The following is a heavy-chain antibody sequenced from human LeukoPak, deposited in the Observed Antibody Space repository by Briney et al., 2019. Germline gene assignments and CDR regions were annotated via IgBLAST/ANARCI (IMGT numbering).Heavy chain of an antibody. D-gene: IGHD2-2*01. CDR3: TTGSLRYCSSTSCYVGVDY. Sequence: GGSLRLSCAASGFTFSNAWMSWVRQAPGKGLEWVGRIKSKTDGGTTDYAAPVKGRFTISRDDSKNTLYLQMNSLKTEDTAVYYCTTGSLRYCSSTSCYVGVDYWGQGTLVTVSS. CDR1: GFTFSNAW. CDR2: IKSKTDGGTT. V-gene: IGHV3-15*01. J-gene: IGHJ4*02.